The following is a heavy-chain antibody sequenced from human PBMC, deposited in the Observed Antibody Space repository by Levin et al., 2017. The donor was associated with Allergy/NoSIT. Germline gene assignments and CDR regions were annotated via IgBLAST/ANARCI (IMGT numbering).Heavy chain of an antibody. D-gene: IGHD3-9*01. J-gene: IGHJ3*02. V-gene: IGHV3-74*01. CDR3: AFTRGWVNTISSGSAFDI. Sequence: GGSLRLSCAASGCTFSDYWMHWVRQAPGKGLVWGSRINSNGRTTNYADSVKGRFTISRDNAKNTLFLQMNSLRAEDTALYYCAFTRGWVNTISSGSAFDIWGQGTMVTVSS. CDR1: GCTFSDYW. CDR2: INSNGRTT.